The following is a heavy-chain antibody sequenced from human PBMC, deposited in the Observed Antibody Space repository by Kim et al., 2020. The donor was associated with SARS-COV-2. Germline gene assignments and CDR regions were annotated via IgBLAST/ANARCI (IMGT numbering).Heavy chain of an antibody. V-gene: IGHV3-48*02. D-gene: IGHD6-19*01. CDR3: ARDTLGQWLEGPWFDP. Sequence: GGSLRLSCAASGFTFSSYSMNWVRQAPGKGLEWVSYISSSSSTIYYADSVKGRFTISRDNAKNSLYLQMNSLRDEDTAVYYCARDTLGQWLEGPWFDPWGQGTLVTVSS. J-gene: IGHJ5*02. CDR2: ISSSSSTI. CDR1: GFTFSSYS.